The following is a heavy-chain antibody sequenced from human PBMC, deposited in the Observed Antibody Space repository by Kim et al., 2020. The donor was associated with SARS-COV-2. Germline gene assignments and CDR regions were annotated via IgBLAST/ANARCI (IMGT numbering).Heavy chain of an antibody. V-gene: IGHV4-31*03. D-gene: IGHD2-21*02. CDR3: AREVAVTAIHAFDI. CDR2: IYYSGST. Sequence: SETLSLTCTVSGGSISSGGYYWSWIRQHPGKGLEWIGYIYYSGSTYYNPSLKSRVTISVDTSKNQFSLKLSSVTAADTAVYYCAREVAVTAIHAFDIWGQGTMVTVSS. J-gene: IGHJ3*02. CDR1: GGSISSGGYY.